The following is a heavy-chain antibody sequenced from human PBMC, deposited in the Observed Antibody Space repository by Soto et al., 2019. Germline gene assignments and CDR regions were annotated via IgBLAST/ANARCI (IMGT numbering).Heavy chain of an antibody. D-gene: IGHD6-6*01. CDR3: ARDPRGSSPYYYYGMDV. CDR1: GFTFSGYG. CDR2: IWYDGSNK. V-gene: IGHV3-33*01. J-gene: IGHJ6*02. Sequence: QVQLVESGGGVVQPGRSLRLSCAASGFTFSGYGMHWVRQAPGKGLEWVAVIWYDGSNKYYADSVKGRFTISRDNSKNTLYLQMNSLRAEDTAVYYCARDPRGSSPYYYYGMDVWGQGTTVTVSS.